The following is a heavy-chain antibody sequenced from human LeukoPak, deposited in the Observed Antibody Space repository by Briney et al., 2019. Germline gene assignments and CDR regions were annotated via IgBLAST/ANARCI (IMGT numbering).Heavy chain of an antibody. CDR3: ARELTGWFDP. CDR1: GGSISSYY. V-gene: IGHV4-59*01. D-gene: IGHD3-10*01. Sequence: PSETLSLTCTVSGGSISSYYWSWIPQPPGKGLEWIGYIYYSGSTNYNPSLKSRVTISVDTSKNQFSLKLSSVTAADTAVYYCARELTGWFDPWGQGTLVTVSS. J-gene: IGHJ5*02. CDR2: IYYSGST.